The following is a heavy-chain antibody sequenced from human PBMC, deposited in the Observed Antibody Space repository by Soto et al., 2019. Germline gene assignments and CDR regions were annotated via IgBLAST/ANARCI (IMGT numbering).Heavy chain of an antibody. CDR2: IIPIFGTA. V-gene: IGHV1-69*13. Sequence: SVKVSCKASGGTFSSYAISWVRQAPGQGLEWMGGIIPIFGTANYAQKFQGRVTITADESTSTAYMELSRLRSEDTAVYYCASGMARTEFDYWGQGTLVTVSS. D-gene: IGHD5-12*01. J-gene: IGHJ4*02. CDR1: GGTFSSYA. CDR3: ASGMARTEFDY.